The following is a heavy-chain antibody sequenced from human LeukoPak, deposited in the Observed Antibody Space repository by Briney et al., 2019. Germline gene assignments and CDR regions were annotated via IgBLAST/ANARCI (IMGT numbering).Heavy chain of an antibody. V-gene: IGHV4-31*03. CDR3: ARARQPERVYFDY. CDR2: IYYSGST. CDR1: GGSISSGGYY. Sequence: SETLSLTCTVSGGSISSGGYYWSWIRQHPGKGLEWIGYIYYSGSTYYNPSLKSRVTISVDTSKSQFSLKLSSVTAADTAVYYCARARQPERVYFDYWGQGTLVTVSS. J-gene: IGHJ4*02. D-gene: IGHD1-1*01.